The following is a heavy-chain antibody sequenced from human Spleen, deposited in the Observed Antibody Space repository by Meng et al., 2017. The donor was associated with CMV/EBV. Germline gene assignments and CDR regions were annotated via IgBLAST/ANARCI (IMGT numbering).Heavy chain of an antibody. CDR3: ARGGSGRYCNSGGCLEIDY. D-gene: IGHD3-10*01. V-gene: IGHV3-11*01. CDR1: GFTFSAYF. Sequence: GESLKISCAASGFTFSAYFMSWIRQAPGKGLAWVSFISSSGSSTKSADSVKGRFTISRDNAKSSLYFQVNSLTAEGTAVYYCARGGSGRYCNSGGCLEIDYWGQGTLVTVSS. CDR2: ISSSGSST. J-gene: IGHJ4*02.